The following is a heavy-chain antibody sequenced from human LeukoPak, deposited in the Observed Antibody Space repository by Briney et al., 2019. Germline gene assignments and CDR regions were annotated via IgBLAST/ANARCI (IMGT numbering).Heavy chain of an antibody. CDR3: ARSGDDFWSGSQAGSWFDP. CDR2: IIPIFGTA. CDR1: GGTFSSYA. J-gene: IGHJ5*02. V-gene: IGHV1-69*13. D-gene: IGHD3-3*01. Sequence: ASVKVSCKASGGTFSSYAISWVRQAPGQGLEWMGGIIPIFGTANYAQKFQGRVTITSSESTSTAYMELSSLRSEDTAVYYCARSGDDFWSGSQAGSWFDPWGQGTLVTVSS.